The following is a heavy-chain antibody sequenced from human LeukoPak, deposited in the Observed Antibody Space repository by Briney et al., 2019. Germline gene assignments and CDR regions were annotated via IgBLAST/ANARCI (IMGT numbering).Heavy chain of an antibody. CDR1: GYTFTRSG. V-gene: IGHV1-18*01. CDR2: ISGYNDNT. Sequence: EASVKVSCKASGYTFTRSGISWVRQAPGQGLEWMGWISGYNDNTNYAQKLQGRVTMTTDTSTSTAYMELRSLRSDDTAVYYCAREMGSSGRYPTWKNWFDPWGQGTLVTVSS. D-gene: IGHD6-19*01. CDR3: AREMGSSGRYPTWKNWFDP. J-gene: IGHJ5*02.